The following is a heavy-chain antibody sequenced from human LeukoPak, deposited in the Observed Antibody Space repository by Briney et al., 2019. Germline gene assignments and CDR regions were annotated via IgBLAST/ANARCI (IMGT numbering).Heavy chain of an antibody. CDR2: IYYSGST. D-gene: IGHD3-22*01. CDR3: ARDKTLYYYDSSGVGFFDL. Sequence: LETLSLTCTVSGGSISSYYWSWIRQPPGKGLEWIGYIYYSGSTNYNPSLKSRVTISVDTSKNQFSLKLSSVTAADTAVYYCARDKTLYYYDSSGVGFFDLWGRGTLVNVSP. J-gene: IGHJ2*01. V-gene: IGHV4-59*01. CDR1: GGSISSYY.